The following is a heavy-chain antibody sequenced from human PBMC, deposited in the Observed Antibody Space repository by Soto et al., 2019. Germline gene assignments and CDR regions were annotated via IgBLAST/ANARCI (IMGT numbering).Heavy chain of an antibody. V-gene: IGHV1-2*02. D-gene: IGHD3-22*01. CDR1: GYTFAGYY. CDR3: ARRITMIVAGFDP. CDR2: INPNSGGT. J-gene: IGHJ5*02. Sequence: GXSVKVSFKASGYTFAGYYMHWVRQAPGQGLEWMGWINPNSGGTNYAQKFQGRVTMTRDTSISTDYMELSRLRSDDTAVYYCARRITMIVAGFDPWGQGTLVTVYS.